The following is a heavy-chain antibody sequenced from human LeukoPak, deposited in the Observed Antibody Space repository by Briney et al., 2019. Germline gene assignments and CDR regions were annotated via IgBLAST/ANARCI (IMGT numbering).Heavy chain of an antibody. V-gene: IGHV3-33*01. J-gene: IGHJ4*02. CDR3: ARSTTDYGDYFFDY. Sequence: GRSLRLSCAASGFTFSSYGMHWVRQAPGKGLEWVAVIWYDGSNKYYADSVKGRFTISRDNSKNTLYLQMNSLRAEDTAVYYCARSTTDYGDYFFDYWGQGTLVTVSS. D-gene: IGHD4-17*01. CDR2: IWYDGSNK. CDR1: GFTFSSYG.